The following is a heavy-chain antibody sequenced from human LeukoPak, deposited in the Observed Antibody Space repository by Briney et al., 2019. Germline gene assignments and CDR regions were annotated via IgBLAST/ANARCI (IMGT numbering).Heavy chain of an antibody. CDR2: ISYDGSNK. J-gene: IGHJ4*02. V-gene: IGHV3-30*01. Sequence: GGSLRLSCAASGFTFSSYAMHWVRQAPGKGLEWVAVISYDGSNKYYADSVKGRFTISRDNSKNTLYLQMNSLRAEDTAVYYCARAPSYSSSWTTLFCDYWGQGTLVTVSS. CDR1: GFTFSSYA. D-gene: IGHD6-13*01. CDR3: ARAPSYSSSWTTLFCDY.